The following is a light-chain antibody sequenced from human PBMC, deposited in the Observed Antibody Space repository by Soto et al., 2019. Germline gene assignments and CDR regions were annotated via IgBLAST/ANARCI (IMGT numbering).Light chain of an antibody. Sequence: EIQITQSPSTLSASVGDRVTITCRASQSISTSLAWYQQKPGKAPKFLIYMASSLESGVPSRFSGSGSGTEFTLTISSLQHEDFATYYCQQYNSYSRTFGHGTKVDIK. J-gene: IGKJ1*01. CDR2: MAS. CDR3: QQYNSYSRT. V-gene: IGKV1-5*03. CDR1: QSISTS.